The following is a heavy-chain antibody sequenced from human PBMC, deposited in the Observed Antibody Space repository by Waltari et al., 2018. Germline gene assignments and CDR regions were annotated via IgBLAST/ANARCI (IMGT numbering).Heavy chain of an antibody. D-gene: IGHD3-9*01. J-gene: IGHJ4*02. V-gene: IGHV4-38-2*01. CDR2: IYHSGST. CDR1: GYSISSGYY. CDR3: ARQLTFDY. Sequence: QVQLQESGPGLVKPSETLSLTCAVSGYSISSGYYWGWIRQPPGKGLEWIGSIYHSGSTYYNPSLKSRVTRSVDTSKNQFSLKLSSVTAADTAVYYCARQLTFDYWGQGTLVTVSS.